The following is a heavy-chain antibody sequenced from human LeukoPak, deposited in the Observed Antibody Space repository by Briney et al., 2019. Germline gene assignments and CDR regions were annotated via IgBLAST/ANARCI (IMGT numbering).Heavy chain of an antibody. CDR1: GGSISSYY. CDR3: ARPARIAASGRYAFDF. V-gene: IGHV4-34*01. Sequence: PSETLSLTCTVSGGSISSYYWSWIRQPPGKGLEWIGEMNHSGSTNYNPSLKSRATISVDTAKNQVSLKLSSVTAADTAVYYCARPARIAASGRYAFDFWGEGTLVTVSS. J-gene: IGHJ3*01. D-gene: IGHD6-13*01. CDR2: MNHSGST.